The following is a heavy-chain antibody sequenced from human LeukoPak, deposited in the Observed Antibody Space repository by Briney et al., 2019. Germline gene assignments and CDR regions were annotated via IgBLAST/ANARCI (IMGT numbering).Heavy chain of an antibody. CDR1: GFTFSSYS. CDR2: ISSSSSTI. V-gene: IGHV3-48*04. CDR3: ARHLGAGFDP. J-gene: IGHJ5*02. Sequence: GGSLRLSCVASGFTFSSYSINWVRQAPGKGLEWISYISSSSSTIYYADSVKGRFTISRDNAKNSLYLQMNSLRAEDTAVYYCARHLGAGFDPWGQGTLVTVSS. D-gene: IGHD1-26*01.